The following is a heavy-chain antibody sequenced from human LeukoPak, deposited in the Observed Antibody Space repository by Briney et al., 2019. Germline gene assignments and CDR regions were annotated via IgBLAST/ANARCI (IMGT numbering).Heavy chain of an antibody. Sequence: PGRSLRLSCAASEFSFSNYGMHWVRQAPGKGLEWVAVIWNDGSNEYYADSVKGRFTISRDNSKNTLYLQMNSLRAEDTAVYYCARDTKYWGSVFDYWGQGVLVTVSS. V-gene: IGHV3-33*01. CDR1: EFSFSNYG. J-gene: IGHJ4*02. CDR3: ARDTKYWGSVFDY. D-gene: IGHD7-27*01. CDR2: IWNDGSNE.